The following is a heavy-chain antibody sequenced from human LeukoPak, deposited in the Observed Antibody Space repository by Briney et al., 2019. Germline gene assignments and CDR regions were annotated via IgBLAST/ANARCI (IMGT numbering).Heavy chain of an antibody. Sequence: GGSLRLSCAASGFTFSSYAMSWVRQAPGKGLEWVSAISGSGGSTYYADSVKGRFTISRDNSKNTLYLQMNSLRAEDTAVYYCAKDLCSGGSCYSGYFDYWAREPWSPSPQ. CDR3: AKDLCSGGSCYSGYFDY. CDR2: ISGSGGST. J-gene: IGHJ4*02. D-gene: IGHD2-15*01. V-gene: IGHV3-23*01. CDR1: GFTFSSYA.